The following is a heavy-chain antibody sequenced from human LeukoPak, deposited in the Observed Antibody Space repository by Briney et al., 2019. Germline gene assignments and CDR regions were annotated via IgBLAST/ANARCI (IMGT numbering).Heavy chain of an antibody. CDR3: ARHTHYGSGSFDY. V-gene: IGHV4-39*01. CDR1: GGSISNSSYY. J-gene: IGHJ4*02. CDR2: IYYSGST. D-gene: IGHD3-10*01. Sequence: SETLSLTCTVSGGSISNSSYYWGWIRQPPGKGLEWIGSIYYSGSTYYNPSLKSRVTISVDTSKNQFSLKLSSVTAADTAVYYCARHTHYGSGSFDYWGQGTLVTVSS.